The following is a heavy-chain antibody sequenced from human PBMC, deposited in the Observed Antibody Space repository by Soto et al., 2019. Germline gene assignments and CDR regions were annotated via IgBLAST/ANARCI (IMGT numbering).Heavy chain of an antibody. CDR3: ASSKSGGSYYFDY. CDR1: GGSISSTDW. CDR2: IYHGGST. Sequence: QVQLQESGPGLVKPSGTLSLTCAVSGGSISSTDWWSWVRQPPGKGLEWIGEIYHGGSTNYNPSLKSRVTISVYRSKNQFSLKLTSVTAADTAVYYCASSKSGGSYYFDYWGQGTLVTVSS. V-gene: IGHV4-4*02. J-gene: IGHJ4*02. D-gene: IGHD1-26*01.